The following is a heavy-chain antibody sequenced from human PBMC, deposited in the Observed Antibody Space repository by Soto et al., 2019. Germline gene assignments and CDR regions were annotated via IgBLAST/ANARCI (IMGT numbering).Heavy chain of an antibody. CDR1: GGTFSSYT. Sequence: ASVKVSCKASGGTFSSYTISWVRQAPGQGLEWMGRIIPILGIANYAQKFQGRVTITADKSTSTAYMELSSLRSEDTAVYYCARDQYDILTGDYYYYYMDVWGKGTTVTVSS. D-gene: IGHD3-9*01. J-gene: IGHJ6*03. CDR3: ARDQYDILTGDYYYYYMDV. CDR2: IIPILGIA. V-gene: IGHV1-69*04.